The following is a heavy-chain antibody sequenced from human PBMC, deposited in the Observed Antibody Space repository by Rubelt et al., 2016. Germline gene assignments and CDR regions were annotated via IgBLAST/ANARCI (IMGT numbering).Heavy chain of an antibody. D-gene: IGHD6-19*01. Sequence: GGSTYYNPSLKSRVTISVDASKNQFSLNLSSVTAADTAVYYCARTPSGWSGLGSDYWGQGTLVTVSS. J-gene: IGHJ4*02. CDR2: GGST. CDR3: ARTPSGWSGLGSDY. V-gene: IGHV4-31*02.